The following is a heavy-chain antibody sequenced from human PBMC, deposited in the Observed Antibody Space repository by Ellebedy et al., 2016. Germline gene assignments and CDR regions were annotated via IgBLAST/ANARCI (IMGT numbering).Heavy chain of an antibody. J-gene: IGHJ4*02. CDR1: GLTFDTYA. Sequence: GGPLRLSCAASGLTFDTYAFHWVRQAPGKGLEWVTVISHDGSDKYYSDSVRGRFTISRDNSKSTVFLQMNSLRHEDTAVYYCATLFISAPGHGDYWGQGALVTVSS. CDR3: ATLFISAPGHGDY. V-gene: IGHV3-30-3*01. CDR2: ISHDGSDK. D-gene: IGHD2-21*01.